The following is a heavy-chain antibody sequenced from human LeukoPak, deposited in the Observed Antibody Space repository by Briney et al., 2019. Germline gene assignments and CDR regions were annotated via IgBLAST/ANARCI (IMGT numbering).Heavy chain of an antibody. J-gene: IGHJ5*02. CDR1: GGSISSVTDY. CDR3: ARELRAAAARYGANWFDP. CDR2: INHSGST. D-gene: IGHD6-13*01. V-gene: IGHV4-39*07. Sequence: SETLSLTCTVSGGSISSVTDYWGWIRQPPGKWLEWIGEINHSGSTNYNPSLKSRVNISVDTSKNQFSLKLSSVTAADTAVYYCARELRAAAARYGANWFDPWGQGTLVTVSS.